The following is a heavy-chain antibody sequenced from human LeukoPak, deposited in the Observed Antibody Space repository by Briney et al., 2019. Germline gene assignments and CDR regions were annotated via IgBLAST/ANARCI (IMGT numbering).Heavy chain of an antibody. CDR3: ARHPLRGGFDT. D-gene: IGHD5-12*01. Sequence: SETLSLTCTVPGGSTSNYYWSWIRQPPGKGLEWIAYIFESGDTRYNPSLKSRVTISLDTSKDQFSVTLISMTAADTALYYCARHPLRGGFDTWGQGVLVTVSS. CDR2: IFESGDT. CDR1: GGSTSNYY. V-gene: IGHV4-59*08. J-gene: IGHJ4*02.